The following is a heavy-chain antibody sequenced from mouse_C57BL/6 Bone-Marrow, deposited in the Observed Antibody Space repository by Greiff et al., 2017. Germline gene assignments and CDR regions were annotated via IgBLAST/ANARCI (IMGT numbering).Heavy chain of an antibody. D-gene: IGHD1-1*01. J-gene: IGHJ1*03. CDR3: SRQVTTVLATKYFDV. CDR1: GFTFSSYT. Sequence: EVKVVESGGGLVKPGGSLKLSCAASGFTFSSYTMSWVRQTPEKRLQWVAAISGGGGNTYYPDSGKGRFTISRDNDKNILYLQMSSVRSEDTALYYCSRQVTTVLATKYFDVWGTGTTVTVSS. CDR2: ISGGGGNT. V-gene: IGHV5-9*01.